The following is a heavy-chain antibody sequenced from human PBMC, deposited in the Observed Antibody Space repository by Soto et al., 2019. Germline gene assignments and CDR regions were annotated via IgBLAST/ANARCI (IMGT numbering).Heavy chain of an antibody. CDR1: GFTFSSYS. J-gene: IGHJ4*02. CDR3: ARDLGGYYRHFDY. Sequence: GGSLSLSCAASGFTFSSYSMNWVRQAPGKGLEWVSSISSSSSYIYYADSVKGRFTISRDNAKNSLYLQMNSLRAEDTAVYYCARDLGGYYRHFDYWGQGTLVTVSS. D-gene: IGHD3-22*01. CDR2: ISSSSSYI. V-gene: IGHV3-21*01.